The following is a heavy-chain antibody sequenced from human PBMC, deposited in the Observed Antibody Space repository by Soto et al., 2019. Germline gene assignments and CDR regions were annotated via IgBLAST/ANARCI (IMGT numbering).Heavy chain of an antibody. V-gene: IGHV4-4*02. CDR2: IYHSGST. Sequence: SETLSLTCAVSGGSISSSNWWSWVRQPPGKGLEWIGEIYHSGSTNYNPSLKSRVTISVDKSKNQFSLKLSSVTAADTAVYYCAREGLRGLEWFSGSTYGMGVWGQGTTVTVSS. D-gene: IGHD3-3*01. J-gene: IGHJ6*02. CDR3: AREGLRGLEWFSGSTYGMGV. CDR1: GGSISSSNW.